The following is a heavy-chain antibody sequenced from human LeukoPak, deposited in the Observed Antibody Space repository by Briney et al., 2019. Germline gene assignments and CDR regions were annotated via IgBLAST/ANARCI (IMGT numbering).Heavy chain of an antibody. J-gene: IGHJ4*02. D-gene: IGHD3-9*01. CDR1: GGSISSYY. Sequence: PSETLSLTCTVSGGSISSYYWSWIRQPPGKGLEWIGEINHSGSTNYNPSLKSRVTISVDTSKNQFSLKLSSVTAADTAVYYCARVRGRYDILTGYYGYWGQGTLVTVSS. CDR3: ARVRGRYDILTGYYGY. CDR2: INHSGST. V-gene: IGHV4-34*01.